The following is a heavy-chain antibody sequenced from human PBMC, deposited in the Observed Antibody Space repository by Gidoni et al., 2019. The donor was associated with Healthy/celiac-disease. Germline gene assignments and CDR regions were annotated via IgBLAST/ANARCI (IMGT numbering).Heavy chain of an antibody. D-gene: IGHD2-15*01. CDR3: ARGYGVVVAATSHFDY. Sequence: QVQLQQWGAGLLKPSETLSLTCAVYGGSFSGYYWSWIRQPPGKGLEWIGEINHSGSTNYNPSLKSRVTISVDTSKNQFSLKLSSVTAAETAVYYCARGYGVVVAATSHFDYWGQGTLVTVSS. V-gene: IGHV4-34*01. J-gene: IGHJ4*02. CDR2: INHSGST. CDR1: GGSFSGYY.